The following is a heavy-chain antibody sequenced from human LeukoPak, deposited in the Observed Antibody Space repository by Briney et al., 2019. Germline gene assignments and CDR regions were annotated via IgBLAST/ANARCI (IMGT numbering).Heavy chain of an antibody. V-gene: IGHV3-30-3*01. Sequence: GGSLRLSCAASGFTFSSYAMHWVRQAPGKGLEWVAVISYDGGNKYYADSVKGRFTISRDNSKNTLYLQMNSLRAEDTAVYYCATFDYFGSGGLFDCWGQGTLVTVSS. D-gene: IGHD3-10*01. CDR1: GFTFSSYA. J-gene: IGHJ4*02. CDR2: ISYDGGNK. CDR3: ATFDYFGSGGLFDC.